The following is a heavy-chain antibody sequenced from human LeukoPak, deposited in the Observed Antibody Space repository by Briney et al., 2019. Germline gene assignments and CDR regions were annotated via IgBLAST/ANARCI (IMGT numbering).Heavy chain of an antibody. CDR2: INPNSGGT. CDR1: GYTFTGYY. CDR3: ATSPGYSYGRNYYYYYMDV. V-gene: IGHV1-2*02. D-gene: IGHD5-18*01. Sequence: GASVKVSCKASGYTFTGYYMHWVRQAPGQGLEWMGWINPNSGGTNYAQKFQGRVTMTRDTSISTAYMELSRLRSDDTAVYYCATSPGYSYGRNYYYYYMDVWGKGTTVTISS. J-gene: IGHJ6*03.